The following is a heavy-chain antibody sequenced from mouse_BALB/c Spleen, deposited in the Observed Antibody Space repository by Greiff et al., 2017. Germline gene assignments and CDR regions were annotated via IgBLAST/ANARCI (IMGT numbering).Heavy chain of an antibody. CDR2: IYPGKSDT. V-gene: IGHV1-5*01. J-gene: IGHJ4*01. CDR1: GYTFPSYW. Sequence: VQLQQSGTVLARPGASVKMSCKASGYTFPSYWMHWVKQRPGQCLEWIGAIYPGKSDTSYNQKFKGKAKLTAVTSTSTAYMELSSLTNEDSAVYYCNQEGYYVMDEWGQGTSVTVSS. CDR3: NQEGYYVMDE.